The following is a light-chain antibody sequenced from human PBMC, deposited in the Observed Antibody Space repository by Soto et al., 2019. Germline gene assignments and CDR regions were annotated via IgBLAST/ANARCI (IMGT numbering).Light chain of an antibody. V-gene: IGLV1-51*01. Sequence: QSVLTQPPSVSAAPGQKVTISCSGSSSNIGGNSVSWYQQLPGTAPKLLIYDDNKRPSGIPDRFSGSKSGTSATLGITGFQNGDEADYYCGSWDSSLSDYFFGTGNKVTVL. CDR3: GSWDSSLSDYF. CDR2: DDN. J-gene: IGLJ1*01. CDR1: SSNIGGNS.